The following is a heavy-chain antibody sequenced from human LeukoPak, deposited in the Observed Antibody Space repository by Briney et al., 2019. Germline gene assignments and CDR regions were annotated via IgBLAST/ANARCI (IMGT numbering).Heavy chain of an antibody. D-gene: IGHD6-19*01. V-gene: IGHV1-3*01. J-gene: IGHJ4*02. CDR1: GYTFTSYA. CDR3: SRSGQWHNTGYYFYY. Sequence: GASVKVSCKASGYTFTSYAMRWVRPAPGQRLEWIGWINAGDGNTKYSQKFQGRVTITRETSASTAYMALSSLRCEDTAVYYCSRSGQWHNTGYYFYYWGQGTLVTVSS. CDR2: INAGDGNT.